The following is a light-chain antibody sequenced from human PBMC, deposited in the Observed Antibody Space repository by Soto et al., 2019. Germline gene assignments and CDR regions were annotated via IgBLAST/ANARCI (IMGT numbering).Light chain of an antibody. CDR2: DAS. J-gene: IGKJ1*01. CDR3: QEYNAWPPGT. CDR1: QSVKNH. Sequence: TQSPATLSASSGEGITLSCRASQSVKNHLAWYQHRPGQAPRLLFYDASIRATGIPARFSAGGSGTEFTLVISSLQSEDAAVYDCQEYNAWPPGTFGQGTKVEIK. V-gene: IGKV3D-15*01.